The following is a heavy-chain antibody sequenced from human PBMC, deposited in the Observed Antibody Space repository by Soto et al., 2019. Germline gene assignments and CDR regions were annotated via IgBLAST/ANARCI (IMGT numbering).Heavy chain of an antibody. J-gene: IGHJ4*02. Sequence: VQLLESGGGLVQPGRSLRLSCAASGFTFSSYAMNWVRQAPGKGLEWVSAMSGTGGTTYYADSVKGRFTISRDNSKNTLYLQMNSLRVEDTAVFYCAKAGCSSGWSPSYFDYWGQGTLVTVSS. CDR2: MSGTGGTT. V-gene: IGHV3-23*01. CDR3: AKAGCSSGWSPSYFDY. D-gene: IGHD6-19*01. CDR1: GFTFSSYA.